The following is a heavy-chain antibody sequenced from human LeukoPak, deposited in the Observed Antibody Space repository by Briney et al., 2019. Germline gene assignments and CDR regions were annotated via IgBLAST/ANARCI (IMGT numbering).Heavy chain of an antibody. D-gene: IGHD3-3*01. CDR3: ARDSTLRFLEWLAIDY. CDR1: GFTFSSYW. J-gene: IGHJ4*02. Sequence: GGSLRLSCAASGFTFSSYWMSWVRPAPGKGLEWVANIKQDGSEKYYVDSVKGRFTISRDNAKNSLYLQMNSLRAEDTAVYYCARDSTLRFLEWLAIDYWGQGTLVTVSS. CDR2: IKQDGSEK. V-gene: IGHV3-7*01.